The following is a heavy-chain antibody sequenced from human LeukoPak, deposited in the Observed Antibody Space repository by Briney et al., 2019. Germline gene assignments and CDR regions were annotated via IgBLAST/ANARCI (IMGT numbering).Heavy chain of an antibody. V-gene: IGHV1-18*01. D-gene: IGHD4-11*01. CDR2: ISAYNGNT. CDR3: ERDSNYYFDY. Sequence: ASVKVSCKATGYTFTSYGISWVRQAPGQGLEWMGWISAYNGNTNYAQKLQGRVTMTRDTSTSTAYMELRSLRSDDTAVYYCERDSNYYFDYWGQGTLVTVSS. CDR1: GYTFTSYG. J-gene: IGHJ4*02.